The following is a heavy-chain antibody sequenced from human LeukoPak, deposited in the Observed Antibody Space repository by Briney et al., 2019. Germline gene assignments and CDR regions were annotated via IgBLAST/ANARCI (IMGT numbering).Heavy chain of an antibody. J-gene: IGHJ3*02. CDR2: INPIGGST. CDR3: TRPHRPHDTPTRCSGYDYVIGTGAFDI. Sequence: GSVTVSCKASVYTFPSYYMHWVRQAPGQGREWMGIINPIGGSTSYVQKFQGRVTMTSDMSTSTVYMKLSSLRSEDTAVYYCTRPHRPHDTPTRCSGYDYVIGTGAFDIWGQGTMDTVSS. V-gene: IGHV1-46*01. CDR1: VYTFPSYY. D-gene: IGHD5-12*01.